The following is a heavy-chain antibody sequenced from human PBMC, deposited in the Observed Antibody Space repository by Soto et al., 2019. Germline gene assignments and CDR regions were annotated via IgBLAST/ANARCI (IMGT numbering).Heavy chain of an antibody. J-gene: IGHJ4*02. CDR1: GDSITSRNW. CDR3: VRDLGTGTDY. CDR2: ICHSGAS. Sequence: PSETLSLTCAVSGDSITSRNWWSWVRQAPGKGLEWIGEICHSGASTYHPSLKSRTTMSVDPSNNHFSLKLTSVTAADTAVYFCVRDLGTGTDYWGRGTLVTVSS. D-gene: IGHD1-1*01. V-gene: IGHV4-4*02.